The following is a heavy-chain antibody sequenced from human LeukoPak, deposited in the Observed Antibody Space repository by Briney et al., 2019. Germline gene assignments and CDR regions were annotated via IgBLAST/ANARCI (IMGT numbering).Heavy chain of an antibody. Sequence: KSSETLSLTCTVSGGSISSYYWSWIRQPPGKGLEWIGEINHSGSTNYNPSLKSRVTISVDTSKNQFSLKLSSVTAADTAVYYCASMLRFLEWLLSALLLWGQGTLVTVSS. CDR2: INHSGST. J-gene: IGHJ4*02. CDR3: ASMLRFLEWLLSALLL. CDR1: GGSISSYY. D-gene: IGHD3-3*01. V-gene: IGHV4-34*01.